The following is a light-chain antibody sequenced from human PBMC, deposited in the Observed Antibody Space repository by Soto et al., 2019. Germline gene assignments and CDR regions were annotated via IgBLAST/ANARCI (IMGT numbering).Light chain of an antibody. J-gene: IGKJ2*01. Sequence: EILLTQSPGTLSLSPGDRATLSCRASQSFTNNYLAWYQHKPGQAPRLLIYDVSRRATGIPDRFTGSGSGTDFTLTISRLEPEDFAVYYCQQYTNPPRTFGQGTNLEIK. V-gene: IGKV3-20*01. CDR2: DVS. CDR3: QQYTNPPRT. CDR1: QSFTNNY.